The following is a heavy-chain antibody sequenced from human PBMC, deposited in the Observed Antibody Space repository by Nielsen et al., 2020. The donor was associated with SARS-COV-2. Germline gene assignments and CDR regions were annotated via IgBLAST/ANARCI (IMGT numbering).Heavy chain of an antibody. CDR2: INTNTGHP. D-gene: IGHD6-19*01. V-gene: IGHV7-4-1*02. Sequence: SVKVSCKASGYTLSNYAINWVRQAPGQGLEWMGWINTNTGHPTYAQGFTGRFVFSLDTSVRTAYLRINSLKADDSATYFCARGGSGRNDFDYWGQGTLVTVSS. CDR1: GYTLSNYA. J-gene: IGHJ4*02. CDR3: ARGGSGRNDFDY.